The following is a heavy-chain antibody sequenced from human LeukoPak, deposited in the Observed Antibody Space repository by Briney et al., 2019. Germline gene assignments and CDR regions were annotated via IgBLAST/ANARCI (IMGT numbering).Heavy chain of an antibody. V-gene: IGHV3-7*01. CDR3: ARGRSVPGDFDWAPYYFDY. CDR2: IKQKGSEK. J-gene: IGHJ4*02. Sequence: GGSLRLSCAASGFTFSNYWMSWVRQAPGKGLEWVANIKQKGSEKYYVDSVKGRFTISRDNAKNSLYLQMNSLRAEDTAVYYCARGRSVPGDFDWAPYYFDYWGQGTLVTVSS. CDR1: GFTFSNYW. D-gene: IGHD3-9*01.